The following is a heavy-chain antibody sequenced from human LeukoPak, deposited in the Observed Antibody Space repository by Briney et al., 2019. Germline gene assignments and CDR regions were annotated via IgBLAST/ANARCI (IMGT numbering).Heavy chain of an antibody. CDR2: MNPNSGNT. J-gene: IGHJ4*02. Sequence: ASVKVSCKASGYTFTSYDINWVRQATGQGLEWMGWMNPNSGNTGYAQKFQGRVTITRDTSASTAYMELSSLRSEDMAVYYCARGGLGTSGPYYFDYWGQGTLVTVSS. CDR3: ARGGLGTSGPYYFDY. CDR1: GYTFTSYD. V-gene: IGHV1-8*01. D-gene: IGHD7-27*01.